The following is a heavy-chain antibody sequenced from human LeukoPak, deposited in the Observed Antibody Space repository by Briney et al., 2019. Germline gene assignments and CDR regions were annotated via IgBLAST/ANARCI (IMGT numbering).Heavy chain of an antibody. CDR3: ARNNSGSGWFDP. Sequence: SETLSLTCAVSGYSINSDSYWGWIRQPPGKGLEWIGSVYHSGSTYYNASLKSRITISVDTSKNQFSLKLSSVTAADTAVYYCARNNSGSGWFDPWGKGTLVTVSS. J-gene: IGHJ5*02. D-gene: IGHD6-19*01. V-gene: IGHV4-38-2*01. CDR2: VYHSGST. CDR1: GYSINSDSY.